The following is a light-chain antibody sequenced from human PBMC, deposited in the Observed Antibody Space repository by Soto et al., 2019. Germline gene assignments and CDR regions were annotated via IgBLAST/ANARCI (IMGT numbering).Light chain of an antibody. CDR3: QQYYDYPPLI. Sequence: EIVMTQSPATLSVSPGERATLSCRASRNINRKLAWYQQKPGQAPRLLISGASTRATGIPDRFSGSGSGTEFTLTISSLQSEDFAVYHCQQYYDYPPLIFGGGTKVEIK. V-gene: IGKV3-15*01. CDR1: RNINRK. CDR2: GAS. J-gene: IGKJ4*01.